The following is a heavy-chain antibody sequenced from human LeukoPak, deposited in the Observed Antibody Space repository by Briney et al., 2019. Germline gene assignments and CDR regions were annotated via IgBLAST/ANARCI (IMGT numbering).Heavy chain of an antibody. CDR1: GGTFSSYA. CDR3: ARVRKLGAFDI. J-gene: IGHJ3*02. V-gene: IGHV1-2*02. Sequence: GSSVKVSCKASGGTFSSYAISWVRQAPGQGLEWMGWINPNSGGTNYAQKFQGRVTMTRDTSISTAYMELSRLRSDDTAVYYCARVRKLGAFDIWGQGTMVTVSS. CDR2: INPNSGGT. D-gene: IGHD1-14*01.